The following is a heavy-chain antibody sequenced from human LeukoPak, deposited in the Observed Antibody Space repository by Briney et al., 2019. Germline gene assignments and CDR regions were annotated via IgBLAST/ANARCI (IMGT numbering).Heavy chain of an antibody. CDR2: INQSGST. V-gene: IGHV4-34*01. Sequence: SETLSLTCAVYGGSFSGYYWSWIRLPPGKGLEWIGEINQSGSTNYNPSLKSRVTMTRDTSTSTVHMELSSLRSEDTAVYYCARGQNKCLGHWGQGTLVTVSS. CDR3: ARGQNKCLGH. J-gene: IGHJ4*02. CDR1: GGSFSGYY. D-gene: IGHD2/OR15-2a*01.